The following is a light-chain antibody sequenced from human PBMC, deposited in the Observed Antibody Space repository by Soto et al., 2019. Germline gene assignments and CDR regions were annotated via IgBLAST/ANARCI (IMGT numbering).Light chain of an antibody. V-gene: IGLV1-44*01. CDR1: SSNIGSNT. J-gene: IGLJ2*01. CDR2: SNN. CDR3: AAWDDSLNGPQ. Sequence: QSVLTQPPSASGTPGQRVTISCSGSSSNIGSNTANWYQQLPGTAPKLLIYSNNQRPSGVPDRFSGSKSGTSASLAISGLQSEDEADYYCAAWDDSLNGPQFGGGTKLTVL.